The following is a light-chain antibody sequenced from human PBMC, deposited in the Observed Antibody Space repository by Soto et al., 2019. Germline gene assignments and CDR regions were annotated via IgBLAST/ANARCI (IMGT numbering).Light chain of an antibody. J-gene: IGKJ1*01. CDR3: QQYGSSPPWT. Sequence: TQSPSSFSASTGDRVTITCRASQGISSYLAWYQQKSGQAPRLLIYGASSRATGIPDRFSGSGSGTDFTLTISRLEPEDFAVYYCQQYGSSPPWTFGQGTKVDIK. CDR1: QGISSY. CDR2: GAS. V-gene: IGKV3-20*01.